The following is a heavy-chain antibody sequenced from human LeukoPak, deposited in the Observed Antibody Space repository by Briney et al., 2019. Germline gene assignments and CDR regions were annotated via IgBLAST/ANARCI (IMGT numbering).Heavy chain of an antibody. V-gene: IGHV4-4*09. CDR1: GVSISSYY. Sequence: KPSETLSLTCTVSGVSISSYYWSWIRQPPGKGLEWIGYIYTSGGTNYNPSLKSRVTISVDTSKNQFSLKLSSVTAADMAVYYCARQGRRDGYNFGEAFDYWGQGTLVTVSS. J-gene: IGHJ4*02. CDR2: IYTSGGT. CDR3: ARQGRRDGYNFGEAFDY. D-gene: IGHD5-24*01.